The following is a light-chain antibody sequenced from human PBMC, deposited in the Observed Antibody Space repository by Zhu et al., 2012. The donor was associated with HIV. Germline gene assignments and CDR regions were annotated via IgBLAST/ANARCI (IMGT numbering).Light chain of an antibody. CDR1: QSVSSSY. CDR2: GIS. J-gene: IGKJ2*01. V-gene: IGKV3-20*01. Sequence: IVLTQSPGTLSLSPGESATLSCRTSQSVSSSYLAWYQQKPGQAPRLLIYGISIRATGIPDRFSGSGSGTDFTLTISRLEPEDFAVYYCQQCGGSPPYTFGQGTNAGDQT. CDR3: QQCGGSPPYT.